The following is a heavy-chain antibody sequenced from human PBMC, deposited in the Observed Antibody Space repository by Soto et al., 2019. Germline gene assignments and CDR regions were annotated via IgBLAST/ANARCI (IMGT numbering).Heavy chain of an antibody. J-gene: IGHJ5*02. Sequence: QVQLVQSGAEVKKPGASVKVSCKASGYTFTSYGISWVRQAPGQGLEWMGWISAYNGNTNYAQKPQGRVTMTTDTATSTAYMELRSLRSDDTAVYYCAREEGYCSGGSCYLRWFDPWGQGTLVTVSS. CDR3: AREEGYCSGGSCYLRWFDP. D-gene: IGHD2-15*01. CDR2: ISAYNGNT. V-gene: IGHV1-18*04. CDR1: GYTFTSYG.